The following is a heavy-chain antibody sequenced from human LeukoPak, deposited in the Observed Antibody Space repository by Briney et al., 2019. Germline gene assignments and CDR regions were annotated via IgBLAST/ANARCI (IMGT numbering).Heavy chain of an antibody. CDR1: GYTITSHG. J-gene: IGHJ4*02. D-gene: IGHD3-3*01. Sequence: ASVRVSCKASGYTITSHGISWVRQAPGQGLEWLGWISAYNGNTNFAQKIQGRVTMTTDTSTSTAYMELRSLRSDDTAVSYCARALSDDFWSFYQDYWGQGTLVTVSS. V-gene: IGHV1-18*01. CDR2: ISAYNGNT. CDR3: ARALSDDFWSFYQDY.